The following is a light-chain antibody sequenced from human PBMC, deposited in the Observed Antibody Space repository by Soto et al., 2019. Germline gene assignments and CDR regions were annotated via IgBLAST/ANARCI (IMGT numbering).Light chain of an antibody. Sequence: QSALTQPASVSGSPGQLITISCTGTSSDVGGYNYVSWYQQHPGKAPILMIYDVTNRPSGVSNRFSGSKSGNTASLTISGLQAEDEADYYCSSYTSSTTLLFGGGTKLTVL. J-gene: IGLJ2*01. CDR3: SSYTSSTTLL. V-gene: IGLV2-14*01. CDR2: DVT. CDR1: SSDVGGYNY.